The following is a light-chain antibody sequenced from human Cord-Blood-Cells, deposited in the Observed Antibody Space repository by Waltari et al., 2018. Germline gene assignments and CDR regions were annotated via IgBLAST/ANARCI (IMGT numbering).Light chain of an antibody. Sequence: IVLTLSPGTLSLSPGERATPPCRASQSYSSSYLAWYQQKPGQAPRLLIYGASSRATGIPDRFSGSGSGTDFTLTISRLEPEDLAVYYCQQYGSSRVTFGGGTKVEIK. CDR3: QQYGSSRVT. V-gene: IGKV3-20*01. J-gene: IGKJ4*01. CDR2: GAS. CDR1: QSYSSSY.